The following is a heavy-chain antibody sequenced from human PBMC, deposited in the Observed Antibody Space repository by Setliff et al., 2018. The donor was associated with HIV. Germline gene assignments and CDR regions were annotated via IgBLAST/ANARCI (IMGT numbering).Heavy chain of an antibody. V-gene: IGHV3-53*01. J-gene: IGHJ5*02. CDR2: ICNDGST. CDR3: AKGVKYLDP. CDR1: GFTLSSNC. Sequence: GGSLRLSCAASGFTLSSNCMTWVRQAPGKGLEWVSVICNDGSTHYADSVKGRFTVSRDASINLLYMHMHRLIAEDTAVYYCAKGVKYLDPWGQGTLVTVSS. D-gene: IGHD2-2*02.